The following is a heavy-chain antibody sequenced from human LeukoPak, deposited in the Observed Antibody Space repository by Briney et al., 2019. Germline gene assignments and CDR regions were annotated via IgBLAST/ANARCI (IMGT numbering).Heavy chain of an antibody. D-gene: IGHD3-10*01. V-gene: IGHV3-66*01. CDR2: LYSGGST. Sequence: GGSLRLSCAASGFTVSSNYMTWVRQAPGKGLEWVSVLYSGGSTYYSDSVKGRFTISRDNSKNTLYLQMNSLRAEDTAVYYCARDQGGIPRYWGQGTLVTVSS. CDR3: ARDQGGIPRY. J-gene: IGHJ4*02. CDR1: GFTVSSNY.